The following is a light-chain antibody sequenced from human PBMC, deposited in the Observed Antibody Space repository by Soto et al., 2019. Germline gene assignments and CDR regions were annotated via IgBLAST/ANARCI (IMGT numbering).Light chain of an antibody. J-gene: IGKJ1*01. Sequence: IRMTQSPSSFSASTGDRVTITCRASQGISSYLAWYQQKPGKTPKLLIYAASTLQSGVPSRFSGSGSGTDFTLTISCLQSEDFATYYCQQYYSYPRTFGQGTKVDI. CDR3: QQYYSYPRT. CDR2: AAS. CDR1: QGISSY. V-gene: IGKV1-8*01.